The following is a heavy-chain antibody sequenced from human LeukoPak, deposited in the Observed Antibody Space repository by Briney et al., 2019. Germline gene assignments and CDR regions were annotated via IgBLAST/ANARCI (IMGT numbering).Heavy chain of an antibody. J-gene: IGHJ4*02. CDR3: AKDRMNYDSSGLFDY. CDR2: ISGSGGST. CDR1: GFTFSSYA. D-gene: IGHD3-22*01. V-gene: IGHV3-23*01. Sequence: GGSLRLSCAASGFTFSSYAMSWVRQAPGKGLEWVSAISGSGGSTYYADSVKGRFTISRDNSKNTLYLQMNSLRAEDTAVYYCAKDRMNYDSSGLFDYWGQGTLVSVSS.